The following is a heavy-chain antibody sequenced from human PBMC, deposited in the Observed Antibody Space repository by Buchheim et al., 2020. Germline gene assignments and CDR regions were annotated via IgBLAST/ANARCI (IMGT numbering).Heavy chain of an antibody. Sequence: QVQLQESGPGLVKPSQTLSLTCAVSGGSISSGGYSWSWIRQPPGKGLEWIGYIYYSGSTYHNPSLKSRVTISVDTSKNQFSLKLSSVTAADTAVYYCARDTSGGSPHNWFDPWGQGTL. D-gene: IGHD2-15*01. V-gene: IGHV4-30-4*07. J-gene: IGHJ5*02. CDR2: IYYSGST. CDR3: ARDTSGGSPHNWFDP. CDR1: GGSISSGGYS.